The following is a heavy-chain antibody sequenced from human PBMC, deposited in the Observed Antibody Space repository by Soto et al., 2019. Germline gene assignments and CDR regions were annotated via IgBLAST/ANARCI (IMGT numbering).Heavy chain of an antibody. CDR2: IGGSGAGT. CDR1: GFTFSSYA. V-gene: IGHV3-23*01. Sequence: EVQLLESGGGLVQPGGSLRLSCAASGFTFSSYAMGWVRQAPGKGLEWVSGIGGSGAGTNYADSVKGRFTISRDNSKNTLYLQMSSLRAEDTAVYYCVRGGGIAVAGTHLDYWGHGTLVTVSS. J-gene: IGHJ4*01. CDR3: VRGGGIAVAGTHLDY. D-gene: IGHD6-19*01.